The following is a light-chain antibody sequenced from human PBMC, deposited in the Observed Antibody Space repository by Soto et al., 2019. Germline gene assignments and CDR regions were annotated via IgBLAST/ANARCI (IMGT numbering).Light chain of an antibody. CDR2: GAS. Sequence: EIVLTQSPGTLSLSPGERATLSCRASQSVSSSYLAWYQQKPGQAPRLLIYGASSRATGIPDRFSGSGSGTDFTLTINSLEPEDVAVYYCQQRSYLFTFGGGTK. J-gene: IGKJ4*01. V-gene: IGKV3D-20*02. CDR3: QQRSYLFT. CDR1: QSVSSSY.